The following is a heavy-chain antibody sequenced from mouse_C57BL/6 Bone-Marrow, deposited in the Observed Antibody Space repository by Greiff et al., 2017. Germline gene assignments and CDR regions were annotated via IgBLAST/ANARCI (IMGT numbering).Heavy chain of an antibody. D-gene: IGHD1-1*01. CDR2: IDPETGGT. CDR3: TLTTVVATGYFDY. J-gene: IGHJ2*01. CDR1: GYTFTDYE. Sequence: QLQQSGAELVRPGASVTLSCKASGYTFTDYEMHWVKQTPVHGLEWIGAIDPETGGTAYNQKFKGKAILTADKSSSTAYMELRSLTSEDSAVYYCTLTTVVATGYFDYWGQGTTLTVSS. V-gene: IGHV1-15*01.